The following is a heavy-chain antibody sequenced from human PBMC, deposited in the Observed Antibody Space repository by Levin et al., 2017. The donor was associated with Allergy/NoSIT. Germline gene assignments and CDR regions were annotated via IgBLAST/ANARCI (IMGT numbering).Heavy chain of an antibody. V-gene: IGHV3-23*01. D-gene: IGHD6-19*01. CDR2: IINSGVGT. Sequence: SCAASGFTFNNYAMSWVRQAPGKGLEWVSAIINSGVGTYYADSVKGRFTISRDNSTNTMYLQMNSLRAEDTAVYFCAKDAIRGSDQPYYFDYWGQGTLVTASS. CDR3: AKDAIRGSDQPYYFDY. J-gene: IGHJ4*02. CDR1: GFTFNNYA.